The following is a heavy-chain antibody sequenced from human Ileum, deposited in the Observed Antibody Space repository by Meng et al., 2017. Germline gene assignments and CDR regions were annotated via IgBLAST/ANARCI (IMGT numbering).Heavy chain of an antibody. Sequence: QGQLQESGPGLVKPSQTLSLTCTVSGDSLTSVNTQWSWIRQSPGKGPEYIGYIYYDGNTYYNPSLKSRLIISIDTSRNEFSLRLNSVTAADTAVYYCAREFYVDTAMVIDSWGQGTLVTVSS. V-gene: IGHV4-30-4*01. CDR2: IYYDGNT. CDR1: GDSLTSVNTQ. J-gene: IGHJ4*02. D-gene: IGHD5-18*01. CDR3: AREFYVDTAMVIDS.